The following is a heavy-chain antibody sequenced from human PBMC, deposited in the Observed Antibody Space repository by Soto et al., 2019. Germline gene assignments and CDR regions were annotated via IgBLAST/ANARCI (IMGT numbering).Heavy chain of an antibody. CDR1: GGSFSGYY. CDR3: ARLAWYDYVWGSYRLFDY. CDR2: INHSGST. D-gene: IGHD3-16*02. Sequence: PSETLSLTCAVYGGSFSGYYWSWIRQPPGKGLEWIGEINHSGSTNYNPSLKSRVTISVDTSKNQFSLKLSSVTAADTAVYYCARLAWYDYVWGSYRLFDYWGQGTLVTVSS. V-gene: IGHV4-34*01. J-gene: IGHJ4*02.